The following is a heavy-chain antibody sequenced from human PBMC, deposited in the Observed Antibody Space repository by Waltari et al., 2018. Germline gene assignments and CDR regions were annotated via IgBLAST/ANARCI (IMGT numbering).Heavy chain of an antibody. D-gene: IGHD4-17*01. CDR1: GGSFSGYY. V-gene: IGHV4-34*01. Sequence: QVQLQQWGAGLLKPSETLSLTCAVYGGSFSGYYWSWIRQPPGKGLEWIGEINHSGSTNYNPSLKSRVTISVDTSKNQFSLKLSSVTAADTAVYYCAKRSDPSIPYDYGDYFFDYWGQGTLVTVSS. CDR2: INHSGST. J-gene: IGHJ4*02. CDR3: AKRSDPSIPYDYGDYFFDY.